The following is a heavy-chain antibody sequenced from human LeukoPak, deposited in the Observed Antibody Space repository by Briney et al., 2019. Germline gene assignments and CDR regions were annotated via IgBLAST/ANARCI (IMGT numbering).Heavy chain of an antibody. V-gene: IGHV3-30*18. CDR1: GFTFSSCG. D-gene: IGHD6-19*01. CDR3: AKALTSGWYLDAFNI. CDR2: ISYDGSNK. Sequence: GGSLRLSCTASGFTFSSCGMHWVRQAPGKGLEWVAVISYDGSNKYYADSVKGRFTISRDNSKNTLFLEMNSLRAEDTAVYYCAKALTSGWYLDAFNIWGQGTMVTVSS. J-gene: IGHJ3*02.